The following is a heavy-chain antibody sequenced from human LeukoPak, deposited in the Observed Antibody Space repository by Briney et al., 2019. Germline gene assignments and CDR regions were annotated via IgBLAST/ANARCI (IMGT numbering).Heavy chain of an antibody. CDR3: ARLVSIAAAGKY. D-gene: IGHD6-13*01. J-gene: IGHJ4*02. V-gene: IGHV4-59*04. Sequence: SETLSLTCTVSAGSISSYYWSWIRQPPGKGLEWIGSVYYSGSTYYNPSLKSRVTMSVDTSKNQFSLKLSSVTAADTAVYYCARLVSIAAAGKYWGQGTLVTVSS. CDR1: AGSISSYY. CDR2: VYYSGST.